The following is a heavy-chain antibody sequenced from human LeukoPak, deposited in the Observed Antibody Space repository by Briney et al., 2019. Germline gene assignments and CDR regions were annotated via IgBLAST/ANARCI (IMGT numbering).Heavy chain of an antibody. V-gene: IGHV4-34*01. CDR3: ARGPEGYCSGGSCYGRWFDP. Sequence: PSETLSLTCAVYGGSFSGYYWSWIRQPPGKGLEWIGEINHSGSTNYNPSLKSRVTISVDTSKNQFSLKLSSVTAADTAVYYCARGPEGYCSGGSCYGRWFDPWGQGTLVTVSS. CDR2: INHSGST. D-gene: IGHD2-15*01. CDR1: GGSFSGYY. J-gene: IGHJ5*02.